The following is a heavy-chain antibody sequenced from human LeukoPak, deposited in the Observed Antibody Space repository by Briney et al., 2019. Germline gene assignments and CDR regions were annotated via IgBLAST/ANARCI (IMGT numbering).Heavy chain of an antibody. V-gene: IGHV4-61*02. CDR2: IYTSGST. CDR1: GGSISSGSYY. J-gene: IGHJ6*03. D-gene: IGHD5-18*01. Sequence: PSETLSLTCTVSGGSISSGSYYWSWIRQPAGKGLEWIGRIYTSGSTNYNPSLKSRVTISVDTSKNQFSLKLSSVTAADTAVYYCARGRRIQLRVKVAMDVWGKGTTVTVSS. CDR3: ARGRRIQLRVKVAMDV.